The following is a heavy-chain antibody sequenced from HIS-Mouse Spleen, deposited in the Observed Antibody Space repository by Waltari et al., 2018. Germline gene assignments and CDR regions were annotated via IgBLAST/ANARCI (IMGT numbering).Heavy chain of an antibody. V-gene: IGHV3-30*18. CDR1: GFTFSSYG. Sequence: QVQLVESGGGVVQPGRSLRLSCAASGFTFSSYGMHWVRQAPGKGLEWGAVISYDGSNKYYADSVKGRFPISRDNSKNTLYLQMNSLRAEDTAVYYCAKDKHHAFDYWGQGTLVTVSS. J-gene: IGHJ4*02. CDR2: ISYDGSNK. CDR3: AKDKHHAFDY.